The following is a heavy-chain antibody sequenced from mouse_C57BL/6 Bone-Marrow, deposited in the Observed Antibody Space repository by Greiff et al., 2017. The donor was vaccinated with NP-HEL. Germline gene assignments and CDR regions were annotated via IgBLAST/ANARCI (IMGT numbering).Heavy chain of an antibody. Sequence: EVQLVESGGGLVKPGGSLKLSCAASGFTFSSYAMSWVRQTPEKRLEWVATISDGGSYTYYPDNVKGRFTISGDNAKNNLYLQMSHLKSEDTAMYYCARDVYGNPAWGQGTPLTVSS. D-gene: IGHD2-1*01. J-gene: IGHJ2*01. CDR1: GFTFSSYA. V-gene: IGHV5-4*01. CDR3: ARDVYGNPA. CDR2: ISDGGSYT.